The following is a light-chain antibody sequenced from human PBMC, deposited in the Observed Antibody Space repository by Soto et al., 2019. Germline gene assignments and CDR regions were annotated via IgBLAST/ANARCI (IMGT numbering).Light chain of an antibody. J-gene: IGKJ4*01. CDR1: QSVSKNY. CDR2: GAS. CDR3: HQYGSSPPT. V-gene: IGKV3-20*01. Sequence: EIVLTQSTGTLSLSPGERATLSCRASQSVSKNYLAWYQQKPGQAPRLLINGASSRATGIPDRFSGSGSGTDFTLTISRLEPEDFAVYYCHQYGSSPPTFGGGTKVAIK.